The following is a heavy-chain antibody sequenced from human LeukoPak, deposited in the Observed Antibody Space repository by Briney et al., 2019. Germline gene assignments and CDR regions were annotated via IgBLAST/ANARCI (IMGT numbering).Heavy chain of an antibody. V-gene: IGHV1-2*02. J-gene: IGHJ5*02. Sequence: ASVKVSCKASGNTFTGYYMHWVRQAPGQGLEWMGWINPNSGGTNYAQKFQGRVTMTRDTSISTAYMELSRLRSDDTAVYYCARESHRDIVVVVADNWLDPWGQGTLVTVSS. CDR2: INPNSGGT. CDR1: GNTFTGYY. CDR3: ARESHRDIVVVVADNWLDP. D-gene: IGHD2-15*01.